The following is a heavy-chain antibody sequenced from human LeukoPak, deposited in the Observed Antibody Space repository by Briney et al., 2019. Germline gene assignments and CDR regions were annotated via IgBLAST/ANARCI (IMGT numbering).Heavy chain of an antibody. CDR3: ARDPPGAY. CDR2: IYYSGST. D-gene: IGHD3-10*01. J-gene: IGHJ4*02. CDR1: GGSISSYY. V-gene: IGHV4-59*01. Sequence: SETLSLTCTVSGGSISSYYWSWIRQPPGKGLEWIGYIYYSGSTNYNPSLKSRVTISVDTSKNQFSLKLSSVTAADTAVYYCARDPPGAYWGQGTLVTVSS.